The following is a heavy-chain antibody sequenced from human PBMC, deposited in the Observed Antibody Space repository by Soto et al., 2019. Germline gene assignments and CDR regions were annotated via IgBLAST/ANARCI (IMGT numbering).Heavy chain of an antibody. D-gene: IGHD2-2*01. Sequence: GGSLRLSCAASGFTFSNAWMSWVRQAPGKGLEWVGRIKSKTDGGTTDYAAPVKGRFTISRGDSKSTLYLQMNSLKTEDTAVYYCNADHSCSSTSCLHYYYYMDVWGKGTTVTVSS. V-gene: IGHV3-15*01. CDR2: IKSKTDGGTT. J-gene: IGHJ6*03. CDR1: GFTFSNAW. CDR3: NADHSCSSTSCLHYYYYMDV.